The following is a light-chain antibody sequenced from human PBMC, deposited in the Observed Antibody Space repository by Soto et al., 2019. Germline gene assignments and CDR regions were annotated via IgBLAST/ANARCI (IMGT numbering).Light chain of an antibody. CDR3: CSYAGETTLV. V-gene: IGLV2-23*01. J-gene: IGLJ2*01. CDR1: SSDGGSYNL. Sequence: QSALTQPASVSGSPGQSITISCTGTSSDGGSYNLVSWYQQYPGKAPKLMIYEGSKRPSGVSNRFSGSKSGNTASLTISGLQAEDEADYYCCSYAGETTLVFGGGTKVTVL. CDR2: EGS.